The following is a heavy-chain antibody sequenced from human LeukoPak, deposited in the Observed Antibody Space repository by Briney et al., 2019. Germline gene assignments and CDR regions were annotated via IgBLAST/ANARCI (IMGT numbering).Heavy chain of an antibody. D-gene: IGHD3-10*01. J-gene: IGHJ3*02. V-gene: IGHV3-33*01. Sequence: PGGSLRLSCAASGFTFSSYGMHWVRQAPGKGLEWVAGICYDGSNKYYADSVKGRFTISRDNSKNTLYLQMNSLRAEDTAVYYCARADYYGSGSYYRRGDAFDIWGQGTMVTVSS. CDR3: ARADYYGSGSYYRRGDAFDI. CDR2: ICYDGSNK. CDR1: GFTFSSYG.